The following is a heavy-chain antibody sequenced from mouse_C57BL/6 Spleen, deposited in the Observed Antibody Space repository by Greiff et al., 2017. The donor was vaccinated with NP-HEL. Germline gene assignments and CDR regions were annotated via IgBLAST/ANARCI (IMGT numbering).Heavy chain of an antibody. CDR3: TTGYLAWFAS. CDR2: IYPGNSDT. CDR1: GYTFTSYW. J-gene: IGHJ3*01. D-gene: IGHD2-2*01. V-gene: IGHV1-5*01. Sequence: EVQLQQSGTVLARPGASVKMSCKTSGYTFTSYWMHWVKQRPGQGLEWIGAIYPGNSDTSYNQKFKGKAKLTAVTSSSTAYMELSSLPNEDSAVYYCTTGYLAWFASWGQGTLVTVSA.